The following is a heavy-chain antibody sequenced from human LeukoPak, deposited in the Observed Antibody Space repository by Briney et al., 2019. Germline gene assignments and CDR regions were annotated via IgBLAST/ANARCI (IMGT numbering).Heavy chain of an antibody. CDR3: ARDLAAAGIGGYYFDY. V-gene: IGHV3-21*01. CDR2: ISSSSSYI. CDR1: GFTFSSYS. J-gene: IGHJ4*02. Sequence: PGGSLRLSCAASGFTFSSYSMNWVRQAPGKGLEWVSSISSSSSYIYYADSVKGRFTISRDNAKNSLYLQMNSLRAEDTAVYYCARDLAAAGIGGYYFDYWGQGTLVTVSS. D-gene: IGHD6-13*01.